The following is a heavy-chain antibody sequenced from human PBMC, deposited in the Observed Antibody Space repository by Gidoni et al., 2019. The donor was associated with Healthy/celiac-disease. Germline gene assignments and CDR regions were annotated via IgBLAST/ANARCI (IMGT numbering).Heavy chain of an antibody. CDR2: ISWDGGST. D-gene: IGHD3-22*01. CDR3: AKDRESYYDSSGYSTIFDY. V-gene: IGHV3-43*01. J-gene: IGHJ4*02. CDR1: GFTFAAYT. Sequence: EVQLVESGGVVVQPGGSLRLSCAASGFTFAAYTLLWVRQAPGKGLEWVSLISWDGGSTYYADSVKGRFTISRDNSKNSLYLQMNSLRTEDTALYYCAKDRESYYDSSGYSTIFDYWGQGTLVTVSS.